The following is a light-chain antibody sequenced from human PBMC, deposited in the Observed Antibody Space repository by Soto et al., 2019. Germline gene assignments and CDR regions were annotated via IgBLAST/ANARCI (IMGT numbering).Light chain of an antibody. V-gene: IGLV2-23*01. CDR1: SSDVGSYNL. Sequence: QSVLTQPGSVSGSPGQSITISCTGTSSDVGSYNLVSWYQQHPGKAPKLMIYEGSKRPSGVSNRFSGSKSGNTASLTISGLQAEDEADYYCCSYAGSSTVVFGGGTKLTVL. J-gene: IGLJ2*01. CDR3: CSYAGSSTVV. CDR2: EGS.